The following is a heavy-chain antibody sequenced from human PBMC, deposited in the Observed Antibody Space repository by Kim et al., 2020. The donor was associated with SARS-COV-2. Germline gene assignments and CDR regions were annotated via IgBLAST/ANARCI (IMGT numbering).Heavy chain of an antibody. D-gene: IGHD4-17*01. Sequence: YADSVKGRFPISRDNSKNTLYLQMNSLRAEDTAVYYCAKDYGDYSGLFDYWGQGTLVTVSS. CDR3: AKDYGDYSGLFDY. J-gene: IGHJ4*02. V-gene: IGHV3-30*02.